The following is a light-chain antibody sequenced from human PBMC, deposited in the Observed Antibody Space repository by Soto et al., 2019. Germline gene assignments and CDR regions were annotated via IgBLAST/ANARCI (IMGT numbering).Light chain of an antibody. CDR2: GAS. Sequence: EIVMTQSPATLSVSPGERATLSCRASQYVSSNLAWYQQKPGQAPRLLIYGASSRATGIPDRFSGSGSGTDFTLTISRLEPEDFAVYYCQQYGSSPTFGQGTKVDIK. V-gene: IGKV3-20*01. J-gene: IGKJ1*01. CDR1: QYVSSN. CDR3: QQYGSSPT.